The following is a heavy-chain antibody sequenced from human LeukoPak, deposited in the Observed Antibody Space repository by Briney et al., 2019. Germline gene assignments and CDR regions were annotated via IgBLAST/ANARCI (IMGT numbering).Heavy chain of an antibody. CDR2: IHYDGSNK. J-gene: IGHJ4*02. D-gene: IGHD3-10*01. V-gene: IGHV3-30*02. CDR1: GFTFSSYG. Sequence: GGSLRLSCAASGFTFSSYGMQWVRQAPGKGLEWVAFIHYDGSNKYYANSVKGRFTISRDNSMNTLYLHMNSLRAEDTAVYYCAKDPIRGVRPYYFSSWGQGTLVTVSS. CDR3: AKDPIRGVRPYYFSS.